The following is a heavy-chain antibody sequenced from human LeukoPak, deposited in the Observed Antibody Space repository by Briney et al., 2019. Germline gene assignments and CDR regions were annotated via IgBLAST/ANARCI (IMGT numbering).Heavy chain of an antibody. V-gene: IGHV3-30*18. J-gene: IGHJ3*02. CDR1: GFTFSSYA. CDR3: AKDLVVGATMPGAFDI. Sequence: GGSLRLSCAASGFTFSSYAMSWVRQAPGKGLEWVAVISYDGSNKYYADSVKGRFTISRDNSKNTLYLQMNSLRAEDTAVYYCAKDLVVGATMPGAFDIWGQGTMVTVSS. D-gene: IGHD1-26*01. CDR2: ISYDGSNK.